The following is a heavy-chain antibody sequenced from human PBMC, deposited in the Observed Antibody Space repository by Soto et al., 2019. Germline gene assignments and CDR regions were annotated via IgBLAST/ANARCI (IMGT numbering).Heavy chain of an antibody. CDR1: GYTFTCYA. D-gene: IGHD4-17*01. V-gene: IGHV1-18*01. J-gene: IGHJ4*02. CDR2: ISAYNGNT. Sequence: GAPVKVSCKASGYTFTCYAICWVRQAPGQGLEWMGWISAYNGNTNYAQKLQGRVTMTTDTSTSTAYMELRSLRSDDTAVYYCARGDYGDEPFDYWGQGTLVTVSS. CDR3: ARGDYGDEPFDY.